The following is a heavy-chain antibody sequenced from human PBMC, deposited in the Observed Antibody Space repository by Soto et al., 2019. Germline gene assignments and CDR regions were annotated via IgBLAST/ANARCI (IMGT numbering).Heavy chain of an antibody. J-gene: IGHJ5*02. V-gene: IGHV3-23*01. Sequence: PGGSLRLSCAASGFTFSSYAMSWVRQAPGKGLEWVSAISGSGGSTYYADSVKGRFTISRDNSKNTLYLQMNSLRAEDTAVYYCAKDYSSGWYGGPNWFDPWGQGTLVTVSS. CDR2: ISGSGGST. CDR3: AKDYSSGWYGGPNWFDP. CDR1: GFTFSSYA. D-gene: IGHD6-19*01.